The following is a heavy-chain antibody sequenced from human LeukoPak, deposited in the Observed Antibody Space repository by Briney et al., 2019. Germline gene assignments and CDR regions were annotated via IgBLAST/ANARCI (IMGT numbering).Heavy chain of an antibody. CDR3: ARAIVGATEGLDY. Sequence: GGSLRLSCAASGFTFDDYGMSWVRQAPGKGLEWVSGINWNGGNTGYVDSVKGRFTISRDNAKNSLYLQMNSLRAENTALYYCARAIVGATEGLDYWGQGTLVTVSS. CDR2: INWNGGNT. J-gene: IGHJ4*02. CDR1: GFTFDDYG. V-gene: IGHV3-20*04. D-gene: IGHD1-26*01.